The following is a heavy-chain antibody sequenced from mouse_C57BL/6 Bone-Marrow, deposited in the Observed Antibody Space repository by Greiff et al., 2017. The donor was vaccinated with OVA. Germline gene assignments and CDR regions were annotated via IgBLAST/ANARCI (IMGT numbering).Heavy chain of an antibody. CDR2: ISDGGSYT. V-gene: IGHV5-4*03. D-gene: IGHD2-4*01. CDR3: ASDRPRYDYDVAY. J-gene: IGHJ3*01. Sequence: EVKLVESGGGLVKPGGSLKLSCAASGFTFSSYAMSWVRQTPEKRLEWVATISDGGSYTYYPDNVKGRFTISRDNAKNNLYLQMRHQKSEDAAMDYCASDRPRYDYDVAYWGQGTLVTVSA. CDR1: GFTFSSYA.